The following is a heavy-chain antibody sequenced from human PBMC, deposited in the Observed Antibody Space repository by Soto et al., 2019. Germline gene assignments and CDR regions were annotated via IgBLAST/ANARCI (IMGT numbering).Heavy chain of an antibody. J-gene: IGHJ6*02. CDR1: GYTFRDLY. Sequence: QVKMVQSGPEMKKPGASVKVSCKASGYTFRDLYIHWVRQAPGQGLEWMGWISPRSGGANYAQKFQGRVTLTRDTSINTAYMALSRLISDDTALYYCARDLRLSGNGMDVWGQGTTVTVSS. V-gene: IGHV1-2*02. CDR2: ISPRSGGA. CDR3: ARDLRLSGNGMDV. D-gene: IGHD3-10*01.